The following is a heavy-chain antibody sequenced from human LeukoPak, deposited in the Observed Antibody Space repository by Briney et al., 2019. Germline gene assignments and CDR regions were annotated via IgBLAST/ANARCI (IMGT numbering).Heavy chain of an antibody. D-gene: IGHD6-19*01. CDR2: ISGSGGST. CDR1: GFTFSSYA. J-gene: IGHJ4*02. Sequence: GGSLRLPCAASGFTFSSYAMSWVRQAPGKGLEWVSAISGSGGSTYYADSVKGRFTISRDNSKNTLYLQMNSLRAEDTAVYYCAKKRDSSGWSFFDYWGQGTLVTVSS. V-gene: IGHV3-23*01. CDR3: AKKRDSSGWSFFDY.